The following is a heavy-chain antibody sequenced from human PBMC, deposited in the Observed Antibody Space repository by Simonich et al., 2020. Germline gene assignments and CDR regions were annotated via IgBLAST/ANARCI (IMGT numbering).Heavy chain of an antibody. Sequence: EVQLVESGGGLVQPGGSLRLSCAASGFTFSSYEMNWVRQAPGKGLEWVSYISSSVSTIYYADSVKGRFTLSRDNAKNSRYLQMNSLRAEDTAVYYCARDFRLQLVEIGTYYYYGMDVWGQGTTVTVSS. CDR2: ISSSVSTI. V-gene: IGHV3-48*03. D-gene: IGHD6-6*01. J-gene: IGHJ6*02. CDR3: ARDFRLQLVEIGTYYYYGMDV. CDR1: GFTFSSYE.